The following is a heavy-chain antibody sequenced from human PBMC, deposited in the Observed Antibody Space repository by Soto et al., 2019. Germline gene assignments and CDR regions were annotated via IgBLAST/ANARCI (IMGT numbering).Heavy chain of an antibody. J-gene: IGHJ4*02. V-gene: IGHV4-38-2*02. CDR1: GYSISSGYY. D-gene: IGHD4-17*01. CDR3: ARDRPGDQTLTQFDY. Sequence: SETLSLTCAVSGYSISSGYYWGWIRQPPGKGLEWIGSIYHSGSTYYNPSLKSRVTISVDTSKNQFSLKLSSVTAADTAVYYCARDRPGDQTLTQFDYWGQGTLVTVSS. CDR2: IYHSGST.